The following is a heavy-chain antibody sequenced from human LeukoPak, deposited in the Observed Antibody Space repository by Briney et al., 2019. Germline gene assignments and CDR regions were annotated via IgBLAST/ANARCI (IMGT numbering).Heavy chain of an antibody. CDR1: GRSISSYY. CDR2: IYTSGST. CDR3: AREDPRLWFNP. V-gene: IGHV4-4*07. J-gene: IGHJ5*02. Sequence: PSETLSLTCTVSGRSISSYYWSWTRQPAGEGREWIGRIYTSGSTNYNPSLKSRVTMSVDTTKNQFSLKLSSVTAADTAVYCCAREDPRLWFNPWGQGTLVTVSS.